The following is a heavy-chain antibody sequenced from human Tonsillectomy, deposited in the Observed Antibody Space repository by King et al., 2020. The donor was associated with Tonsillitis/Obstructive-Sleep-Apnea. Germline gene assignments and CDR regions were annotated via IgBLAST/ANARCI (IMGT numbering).Heavy chain of an antibody. J-gene: IGHJ6*03. V-gene: IGHV7-4-1*02. D-gene: IGHD2-8*02. Sequence: VQLVESGSELKKPGASVKVSCKASGYTFISYAMNWVRQAPGRGLEWMGWINTNTGNPTYAQGFTGRFVFSLDTSGSTAYLQINSLEAEDTAVYYCARDPRLGYCPGGACHYYKYYYMDVWGKGTTVTVSS. CDR3: ARDPRLGYCPGGACHYYKYYYMDV. CDR2: INTNTGNP. CDR1: GYTFISYA.